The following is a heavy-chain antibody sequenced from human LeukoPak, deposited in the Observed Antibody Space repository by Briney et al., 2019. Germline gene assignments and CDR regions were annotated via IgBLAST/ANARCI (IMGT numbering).Heavy chain of an antibody. Sequence: SETLSLTCAVYGGSFSGYYWSWIRQPPGKGLEWIGEINHSGSTNYNPSLESRVTISVDTSKNQFSLKLSSVTAADTAVYYCARTKYSSSWYVKLYYFDYWGQGTLVTVSS. D-gene: IGHD6-13*01. CDR1: GGSFSGYY. CDR3: ARTKYSSSWYVKLYYFDY. CDR2: INHSGST. J-gene: IGHJ4*02. V-gene: IGHV4-34*01.